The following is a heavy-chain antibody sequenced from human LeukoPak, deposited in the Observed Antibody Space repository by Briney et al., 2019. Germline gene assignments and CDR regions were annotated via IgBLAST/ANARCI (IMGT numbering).Heavy chain of an antibody. CDR1: GYTLTELS. Sequence: ASVRVSCKVSGYTLTELSMHWVRQAPGEGLQWMGGFDPEDGETIYAQKFQGRVTMTEDTSTDTAYMELSSLRSEDTAVYYCARGDASIAAAGISAFDIWGQGTMVTVSS. CDR3: ARGDASIAAAGISAFDI. D-gene: IGHD6-13*01. J-gene: IGHJ3*02. V-gene: IGHV1-24*01. CDR2: FDPEDGET.